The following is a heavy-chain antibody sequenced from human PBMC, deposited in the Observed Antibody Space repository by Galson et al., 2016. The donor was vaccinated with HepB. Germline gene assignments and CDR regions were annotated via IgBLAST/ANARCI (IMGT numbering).Heavy chain of an antibody. CDR3: ARVDRITTIVEVITDAFDI. Sequence: SETLSLTCTVSGGSVSSGSFYWSWIRQPPGKGLEWIGYIYYSGSTNYNPSLKSRVTISVDTSKNQFSLKLTSVTAADTALYYCARVDRITTIVEVITDAFDIWGQGTMVTVSS. CDR1: GGSVSSGSFY. CDR2: IYYSGST. J-gene: IGHJ3*02. V-gene: IGHV4-61*01. D-gene: IGHD3-22*01.